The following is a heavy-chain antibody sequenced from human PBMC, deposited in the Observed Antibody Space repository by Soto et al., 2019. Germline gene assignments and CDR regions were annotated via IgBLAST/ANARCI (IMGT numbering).Heavy chain of an antibody. J-gene: IGHJ6*02. CDR1: GFPFSMYS. D-gene: IGHD2-21*02. V-gene: IGHV3-7*03. CDR2: IPQDGVDG. Sequence: GGSLRLSCEVSGFPFSMYSMSWVRQRPGKGLEWVAKIPQDGVDGHYADSVKGRFIISRDNGKNSLHLQLNNLRAEDTAVYYCARDHLILPAHDFFYGSDVWGRGATVTVSS. CDR3: ARDHLILPAHDFFYGSDV.